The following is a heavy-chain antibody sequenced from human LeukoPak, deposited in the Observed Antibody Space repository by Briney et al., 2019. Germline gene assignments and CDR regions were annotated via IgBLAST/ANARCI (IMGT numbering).Heavy chain of an antibody. J-gene: IGHJ4*02. CDR1: GFTFSTHW. CDR3: ARQPIYYDSSGYREGYFDY. V-gene: IGHV3-7*01. CDR2: VNQDGSEK. D-gene: IGHD3-22*01. Sequence: GGSLRLSCAASGFTFSTHWMIWVRQAPGKGLEWVANVNQDGSEKQYVDSVKGRFTISRDNAKNSLYLQMNSLRAEDTAVYYCARQPIYYDSSGYREGYFDYWGQGALVTVSS.